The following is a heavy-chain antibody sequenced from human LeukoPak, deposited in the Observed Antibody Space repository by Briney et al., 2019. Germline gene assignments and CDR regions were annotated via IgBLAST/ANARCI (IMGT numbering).Heavy chain of an antibody. CDR3: ARDLTVATRNAFDI. J-gene: IGHJ3*02. D-gene: IGHD5-12*01. V-gene: IGHV4-4*07. CDR2: ICTSGST. Sequence: PSETLSLTCTVPGGSISSYYWSWIRQPAGKGLEWIGRICTSGSTNYNPSLKSRVTMSVDTSKNQFSLKLSSVTAADTAVYYCARDLTVATRNAFDIWGQGTMVTVSS. CDR1: GGSISSYY.